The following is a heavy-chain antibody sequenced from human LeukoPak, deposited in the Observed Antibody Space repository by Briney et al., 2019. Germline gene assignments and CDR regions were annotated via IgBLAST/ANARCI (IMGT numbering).Heavy chain of an antibody. CDR1: GFTFSSYA. V-gene: IGHV3-23*01. D-gene: IGHD3-3*01. CDR2: ISGSGGST. J-gene: IGHJ6*02. CDR3: AREGNGYYDFWSGPYYYGMDV. Sequence: PGGSLRLSCAASGFTFSSYAMSWVRQAPGKGLEWVSAISGSGGSTYYADSVKGRFTISRDNSKNTQYLQMNSLRAEDTAVYYCAREGNGYYDFWSGPYYYGMDVWGQGTTVTVSS.